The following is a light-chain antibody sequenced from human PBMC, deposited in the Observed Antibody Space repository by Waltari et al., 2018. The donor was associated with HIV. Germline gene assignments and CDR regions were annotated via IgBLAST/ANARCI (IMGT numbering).Light chain of an antibody. CDR2: GAS. CDR1: QRVSSNF. J-gene: IGKJ3*01. CDR3: QQYGSSPPTFT. V-gene: IGKV3-20*01. Sequence: EIVLTQSPGTLSLSPGERATLSCRVSQRVSSNFLAWYQQKPGQAPRLLIYGASTRAAGIPDRFSGSGSETDFILTISRLEPEDVAVYYCQQYGSSPPTFTFGPGTKVDVK.